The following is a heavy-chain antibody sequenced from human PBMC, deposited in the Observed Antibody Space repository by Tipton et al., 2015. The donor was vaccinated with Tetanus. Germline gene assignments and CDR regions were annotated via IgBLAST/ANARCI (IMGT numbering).Heavy chain of an antibody. CDR3: ARANYDFPKKGPFDS. CDR1: GGSVRGGSYY. Sequence: TLSLTCTVSGGSVRGGSYYWNWIRQPPGKGLEWLAYISYSGSTNSNYSLKSRITISQDTSKNQFSLKLTSVTAADTAVYYCARANYDFPKKGPFDSWGQGTLVIVSS. V-gene: IGHV4-61*01. D-gene: IGHD3-3*01. CDR2: ISYSGST. J-gene: IGHJ4*02.